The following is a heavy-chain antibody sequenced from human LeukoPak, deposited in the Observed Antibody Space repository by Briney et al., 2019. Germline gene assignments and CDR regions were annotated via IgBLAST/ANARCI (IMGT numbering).Heavy chain of an antibody. CDR3: ARDQGFGYYDSVWGSYRLYYFDY. CDR1: GYTFTSYG. J-gene: IGHJ4*02. V-gene: IGHV1-18*04. D-gene: IGHD3-16*02. Sequence: ASVKVSCKASGYTFTSYGISWVRQAPGQGLEWMGWISAYNGNTNYAQKLQGRVTMNTDTSTSTAYMELRSLRSDDTAVYYCARDQGFGYYDSVWGSYRLYYFDYWGQGTLVTVSS. CDR2: ISAYNGNT.